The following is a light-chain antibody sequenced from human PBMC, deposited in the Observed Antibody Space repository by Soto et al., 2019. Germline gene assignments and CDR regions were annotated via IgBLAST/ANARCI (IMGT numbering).Light chain of an antibody. J-gene: IGKJ4*01. V-gene: IGKV1-5*03. CDR2: KAS. Sequence: DIQMTQSPSTLSASVGDRVTITCRASQSIDSWLAWFQQTPGKAPKLLIYKASSLESGVPSRFSGSGSGTEFTLTITSLQPDDFASYYCQQYNSYPLTFGGGTKVEI. CDR1: QSIDSW. CDR3: QQYNSYPLT.